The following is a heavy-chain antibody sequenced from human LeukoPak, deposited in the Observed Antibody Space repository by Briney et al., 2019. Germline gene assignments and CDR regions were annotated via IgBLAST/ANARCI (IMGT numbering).Heavy chain of an antibody. V-gene: IGHV1-69*01. CDR1: GGTFSSYA. CDR3: AISVSGAARFDP. Sequence: GASVKVSCKASGGTFSSYAISWVRQAPGQGLEWMGGIIPIFGTANYAQKFQGRVTITADESTSTAYMELSSLRSEDTAVYYCAISVSGAARFDPWGQGTLVTVSS. D-gene: IGHD6-6*01. CDR2: IIPIFGTA. J-gene: IGHJ5*02.